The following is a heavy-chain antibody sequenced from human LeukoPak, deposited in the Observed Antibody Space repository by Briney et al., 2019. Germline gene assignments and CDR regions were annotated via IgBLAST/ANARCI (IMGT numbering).Heavy chain of an antibody. CDR2: INPSGGST. CDR1: GYTFTSCY. V-gene: IGHV1-46*03. D-gene: IGHD4-17*01. Sequence: GASVKVSCKASGYTFTSCYMHWVRQPPGQGLEWMGIINPSGGSTSYAQKFQGRVTMTRDTSTSTVYMELSSLRSEDTAVYYCARSTSVTTGTDWFDPWGQGTLVTVSS. J-gene: IGHJ5*02. CDR3: ARSTSVTTGTDWFDP.